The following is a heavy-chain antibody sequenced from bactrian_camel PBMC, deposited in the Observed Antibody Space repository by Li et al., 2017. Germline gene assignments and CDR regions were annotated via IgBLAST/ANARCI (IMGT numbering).Heavy chain of an antibody. D-gene: IGHD4*01. V-gene: IGHV3S53*01. CDR3: AADGGVSDYVPRPFAY. CDR1: GSPYPDSRYH. CDR2: FDNNGVT. Sequence: QLVESGGGSVQAGGSLRLSCAVSGSPYPDSRYHMAWFRQAPGKEREGVALFDNNGVTRYADSVKGRFTISSAGNTLYLQMNSLKPGDTAVYYCAADGGVSDYVPRPFAYWGQGTQVTVS. J-gene: IGHJ6*01.